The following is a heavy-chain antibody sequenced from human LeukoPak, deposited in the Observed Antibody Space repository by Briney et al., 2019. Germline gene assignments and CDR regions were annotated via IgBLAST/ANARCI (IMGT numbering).Heavy chain of an antibody. CDR1: GFTFSDYY. D-gene: IGHD5-18*01. J-gene: IGHJ4*02. V-gene: IGHV3-11*01. Sequence: GGSLRLSCAASGFTFSDYYMSWIRQAPGKGLEWVSYISSSGSTIYYADSVKGRFTISRDNAKNSLYLQMNSLRAEDTALYYCAKDIRPHTAMVDYWGQGTLVTVSS. CDR3: AKDIRPHTAMVDY. CDR2: ISSSGSTI.